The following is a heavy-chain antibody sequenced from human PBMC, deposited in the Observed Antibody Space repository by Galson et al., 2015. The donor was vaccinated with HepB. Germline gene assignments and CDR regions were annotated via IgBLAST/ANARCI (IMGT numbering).Heavy chain of an antibody. CDR2: ISSNGRDI. V-gene: IGHV3-21*01. D-gene: IGHD6-19*01. Sequence: SLRLSCAASGFIFNRYGMNWVRQAPGKGLEWVSCISSNGRDIYYEDSMKGRFTISRDNAKNSVFLEMYNVRVEDTAVYYCVAGGFNDKCNGWWDWGQGTLVIVSS. CDR3: VAGGFNDKCNGWWD. J-gene: IGHJ4*02. CDR1: GFIFNRYG.